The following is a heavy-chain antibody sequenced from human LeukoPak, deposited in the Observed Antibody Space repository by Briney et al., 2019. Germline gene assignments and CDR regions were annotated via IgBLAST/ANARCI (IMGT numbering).Heavy chain of an antibody. V-gene: IGHV3-48*01. Sequence: GGSLRLSCAASGFTFSSYSMNWVRQAPGKGLEWVSYISSSSSTIYYADSVKGRFTISRDNAKNSLYLQMNSLRAEDTAVYYCARHEGIVVVVAATLYAFDIWGQGTMVTVSS. CDR2: ISSSSSTI. D-gene: IGHD2-15*01. J-gene: IGHJ3*02. CDR3: ARHEGIVVVVAATLYAFDI. CDR1: GFTFSSYS.